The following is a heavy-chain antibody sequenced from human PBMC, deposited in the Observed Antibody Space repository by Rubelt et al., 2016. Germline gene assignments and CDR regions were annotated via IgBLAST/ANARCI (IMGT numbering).Heavy chain of an antibody. CDR2: INLGGSS. J-gene: IGHJ4*02. Sequence: QVQLQQGGAGLLKPSETLSLTCAVYGGSFSGYYWSWIRQPPGKGLEWIGEINLGGSSNYNPSLKTRVTISVDTSKNQFSLTVNSVTAADTALYYCARSKAGDFVVVILLFDYWGQGTLVTVSS. CDR1: GGSFSGYY. V-gene: IGHV4-34*02. CDR3: ARSKAGDFVVVILLFDY. D-gene: IGHD3-3*01.